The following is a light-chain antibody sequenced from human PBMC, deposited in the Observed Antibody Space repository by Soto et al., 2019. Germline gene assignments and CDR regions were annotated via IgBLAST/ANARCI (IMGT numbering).Light chain of an antibody. V-gene: IGKV2-28*01. CDR1: QTLLHSNGYTY. Sequence: PLSLSVTPGEPASISCRSSQTLLHSNGYTYLNWYLQKPGQSPQLLIYLGSNRASGVPDRFSGSGSGTDFTLKINRVQAEDVGVFYCMQGLRPMYTFGQGTKVDIK. CDR3: MQGLRPMYT. J-gene: IGKJ2*01. CDR2: LGS.